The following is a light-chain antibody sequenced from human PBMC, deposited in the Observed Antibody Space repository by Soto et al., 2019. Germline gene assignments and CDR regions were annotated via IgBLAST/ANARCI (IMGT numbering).Light chain of an antibody. Sequence: DIQMPHAPATLYAAVGVRVTITCRASQSTSNWLAWYQQKPGKAPKLLIYKASSLESGVPSKLSGSGSWTEFALTISSRQPDGFATYYCQAYDSFPLTFGGGTPVDIK. V-gene: IGKV1-5*03. CDR2: KAS. CDR1: QSTSNW. CDR3: QAYDSFPLT. J-gene: IGKJ4*01.